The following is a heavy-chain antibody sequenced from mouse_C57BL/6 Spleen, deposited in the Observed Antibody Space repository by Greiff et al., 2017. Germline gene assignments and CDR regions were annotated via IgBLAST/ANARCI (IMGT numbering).Heavy chain of an antibody. J-gene: IGHJ2*01. Sequence: EVQLVESGGGLVKPGGSLKLSCAASGFTFSDYGMHWVRQAPEKGLEWVAYISSGSSTIYYAVTVKGRFTISRDNAKNTLFLQMTSLRSEDTAMYYCARKETGHYFDYWGQGTTLTVSS. CDR1: GFTFSDYG. V-gene: IGHV5-17*01. CDR2: ISSGSSTI. D-gene: IGHD4-1*01. CDR3: ARKETGHYFDY.